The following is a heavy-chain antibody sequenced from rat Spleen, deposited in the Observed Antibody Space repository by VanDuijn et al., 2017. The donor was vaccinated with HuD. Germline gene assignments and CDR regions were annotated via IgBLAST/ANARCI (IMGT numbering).Heavy chain of an antibody. CDR2: ITNIAGRT. Sequence: EVQLVETGGDLVQPGRSLKLSCVASGFTFSGYWMYWLRQAPGKGLEWVASITNIAGRTHYPDSVKGRFTISRDNAKSTLYLQMDSLRSEDTATYYCVRRYKSGYFDYWGQGVMVTVSS. J-gene: IGHJ2*01. CDR3: VRRYKSGYFDY. D-gene: IGHD4-3*01. V-gene: IGHV5-31*01. CDR1: GFTFSGYW.